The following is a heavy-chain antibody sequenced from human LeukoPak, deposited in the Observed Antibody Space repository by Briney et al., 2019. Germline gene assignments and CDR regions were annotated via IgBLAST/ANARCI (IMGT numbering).Heavy chain of an antibody. Sequence: GGSLEISCKGSGYTFTNYWMTWVRQVAGKGLEGMGKIDPSDWYTNYRPSFQRHVTISVDMSINTAYLQWKSLKASDTAMYFCARHQGLMVATGGVDSWGQGTLVTVSS. CDR3: ARHQGLMVATGGVDS. CDR2: IDPSDWYT. D-gene: IGHD5-12*01. CDR1: GYTFTNYW. V-gene: IGHV5-10-1*01. J-gene: IGHJ4*02.